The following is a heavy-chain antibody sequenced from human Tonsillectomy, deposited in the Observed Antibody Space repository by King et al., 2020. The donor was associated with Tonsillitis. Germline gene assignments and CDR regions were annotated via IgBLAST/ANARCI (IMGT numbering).Heavy chain of an antibody. CDR1: GFTFSNYG. D-gene: IGHD2-15*01. CDR3: AREGIGAVVDAVSFDY. J-gene: IGHJ4*02. CDR2: ISYDGSNK. V-gene: IGHV3-33*05. Sequence: VQLVESGGGVVQPGRSLRLSCAASGFTFSNYGMHWVRQAPGKGLEWVAVISYDGSNKFYADSVKGRFTIARDNSKNTLYLQMNSLRAEDTAVYYCAREGIGAVVDAVSFDYWGQGTLVTVSS.